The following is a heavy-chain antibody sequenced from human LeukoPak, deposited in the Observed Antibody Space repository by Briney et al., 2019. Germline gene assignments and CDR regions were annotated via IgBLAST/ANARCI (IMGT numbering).Heavy chain of an antibody. Sequence: GGSLRLSCAASGFTFSSYGMHWVRQAPGKGLEWVAVISYDGSNKYYADSVKGRFTISRDNSKNTLYLQMNSLRAEDTAVYYCAKAYHSALFDYRGQGTLVTVSS. CDR3: AKAYHSALFDY. CDR2: ISYDGSNK. D-gene: IGHD1-14*01. V-gene: IGHV3-30*18. J-gene: IGHJ4*02. CDR1: GFTFSSYG.